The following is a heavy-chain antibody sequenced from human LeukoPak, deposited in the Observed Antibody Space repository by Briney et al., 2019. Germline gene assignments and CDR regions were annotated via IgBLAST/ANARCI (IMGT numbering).Heavy chain of an antibody. CDR1: GFTLSSYS. Sequence: GGSLRLSCAADGFTLSSYSMNWVRQAPGKGLEWVSSISSSSSYIYYADSVKGRFTISRDNAKNSLYLEMNSLRAEDTAVYYCALQELSLYITDAIDIWGQGTMVTVSS. V-gene: IGHV3-21*01. D-gene: IGHD3-16*02. CDR2: ISSSSSYI. J-gene: IGHJ3*02. CDR3: ALQELSLYITDAIDI.